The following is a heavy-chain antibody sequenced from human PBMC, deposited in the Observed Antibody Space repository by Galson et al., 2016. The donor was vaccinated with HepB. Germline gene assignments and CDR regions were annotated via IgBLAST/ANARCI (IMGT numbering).Heavy chain of an antibody. CDR2: VSHSSTYV. CDR1: GFTFDNYT. CDR3: ARSLGWYFDV. V-gene: IGHV3-21*01. Sequence: SLRLSCAASGFTFDNYTMYWLRQAPGKGLEWVSSVSHSSTYVYYADSVEGRFTISRDNAKNSLYLEMNSLRVEDTAVFYCARSLGWYFDVWGRGTLVTVSS. J-gene: IGHJ2*01. D-gene: IGHD6-6*01.